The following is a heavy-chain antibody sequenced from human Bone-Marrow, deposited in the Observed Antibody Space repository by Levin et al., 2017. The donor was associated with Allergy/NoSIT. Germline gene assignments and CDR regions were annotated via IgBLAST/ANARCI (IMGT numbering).Heavy chain of an antibody. J-gene: IGHJ4*02. CDR1: GFTVGNNY. Sequence: QTSETLSLTCAVSGFTVGNNYMNWVRQAPGKGLEWVSVIYSRGSTDYAESVKGRFTISRDSSKNTLYLQMNSLRVEDTAVYYCARKTDTAMITGDFWGQGTLVTVSS. V-gene: IGHV3-66*01. D-gene: IGHD5-18*01. CDR2: IYSRGST. CDR3: ARKTDTAMITGDF.